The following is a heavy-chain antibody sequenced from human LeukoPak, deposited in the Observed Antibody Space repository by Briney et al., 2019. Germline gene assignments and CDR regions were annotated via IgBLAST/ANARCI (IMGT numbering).Heavy chain of an antibody. CDR2: IHNSGST. CDR1: GGSISTYY. CDR3: ARDVSPDC. J-gene: IGHJ4*02. D-gene: IGHD5/OR15-5a*01. V-gene: IGHV4-4*07. Sequence: PSETLSLTCTVSGGSISTYYWTWTRQPAGKGLEWIGRIHNSGSTRYNPSLKSRVTMSLDTSKNQFSLSLGSVTAADTAVYYCARDVSPDCWGQGTLVIVSS.